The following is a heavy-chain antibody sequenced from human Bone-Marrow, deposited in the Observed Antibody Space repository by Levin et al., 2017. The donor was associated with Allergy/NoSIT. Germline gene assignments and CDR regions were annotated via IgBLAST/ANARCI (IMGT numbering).Heavy chain of an antibody. CDR3: ASMPYSSSSQLNDY. D-gene: IGHD6-6*01. CDR1: GYTFTSYD. V-gene: IGHV1-8*01. CDR2: MNPNSGNT. J-gene: IGHJ4*02. Sequence: GESLKISCKASGYTFTSYDINWVRQAPGQGLEWMGWMNPNSGNTGYAQKFQGRVTMTRNTSISTAYMELSSLRSEDTAVYYCASMPYSSSSQLNDYWGQGTLVTVSS.